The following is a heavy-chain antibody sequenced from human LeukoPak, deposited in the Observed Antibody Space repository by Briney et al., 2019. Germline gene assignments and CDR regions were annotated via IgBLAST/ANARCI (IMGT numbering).Heavy chain of an antibody. Sequence: ASVKVSCKASVYTFTGYYMHWVRQAPGQGLEWRGWINPNSGGTSYAQKFQGRVTMTRDTSISTAYMELSRLISDDTAVYYCARETSQKGAHYMDVWGKGTTVTISS. J-gene: IGHJ6*03. CDR2: INPNSGGT. D-gene: IGHD3-16*01. CDR3: ARETSQKGAHYMDV. CDR1: VYTFTGYY. V-gene: IGHV1-2*02.